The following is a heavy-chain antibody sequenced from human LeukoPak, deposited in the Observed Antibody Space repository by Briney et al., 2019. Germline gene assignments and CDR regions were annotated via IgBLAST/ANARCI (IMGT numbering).Heavy chain of an antibody. CDR3: ARRGMATISMDV. Sequence: SETLSLTCTVSGGSISSYYWSWIRQPPGKGLEWIGYINYSGSTNYNPSLKSRVTISVDTSKNQFSLKLSSVTAADTAVYYCARRGMATISMDVWGQGTTVTVSS. D-gene: IGHD5-24*01. CDR2: INYSGST. CDR1: GGSISSYY. J-gene: IGHJ6*02. V-gene: IGHV4-59*08.